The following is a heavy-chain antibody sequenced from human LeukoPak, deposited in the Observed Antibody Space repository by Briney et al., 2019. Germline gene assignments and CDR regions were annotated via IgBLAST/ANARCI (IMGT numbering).Heavy chain of an antibody. CDR2: IYSGGST. J-gene: IGHJ5*02. CDR1: GFSVSGNY. CDR3: LRDRRDGYIA. D-gene: IGHD5-24*01. V-gene: IGHV3-53*01. Sequence: GGSLRLSCAASGFSVSGNYMNWVRQAPGKGLEWVSVIYSGGSTSYADSVKGRFTISRDNSNNILYLQMNSLRDEDTAIYYCLRDRRDGYIAWGQGTLVTVSS.